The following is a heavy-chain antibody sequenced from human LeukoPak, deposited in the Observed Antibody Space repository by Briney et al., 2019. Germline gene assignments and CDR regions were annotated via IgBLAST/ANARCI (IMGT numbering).Heavy chain of an antibody. Sequence: GGSLRLSCAASGFTFCSYAMSWVRQAPGKGLEWVSAISGSGGSTYYADSVKGRFTISRDNSKNTLYLQMSSLRAEDTAVYYCAKVGGGDYYYYMDVWGKGTMVAVSS. J-gene: IGHJ6*03. CDR2: ISGSGGST. V-gene: IGHV3-23*01. CDR1: GFTFCSYA. CDR3: AKVGGGDYYYYMDV. D-gene: IGHD3-16*01.